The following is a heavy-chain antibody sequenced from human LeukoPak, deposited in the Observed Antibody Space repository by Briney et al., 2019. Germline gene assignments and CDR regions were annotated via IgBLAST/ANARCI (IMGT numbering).Heavy chain of an antibody. J-gene: IGHJ3*02. CDR3: ARPRLEYCSGGSCFDAFDI. CDR1: GFTFSSYG. V-gene: IGHV3-30*02. CDR2: IRDDGGNR. Sequence: SGGSLRLSCAASGFTFSSYGMHWVRQAPGKGLEWVAFIRDDGGNRYHADSVKGRFTISRDNSKNTLFLQMNSLTAEDTAIYSCARPRLEYCSGGSCFDAFDIWGQGTMVTVSS. D-gene: IGHD2-15*01.